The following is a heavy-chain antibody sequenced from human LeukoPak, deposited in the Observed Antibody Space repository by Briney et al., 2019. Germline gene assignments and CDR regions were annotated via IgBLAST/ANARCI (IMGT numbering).Heavy chain of an antibody. V-gene: IGHV1-18*01. CDR2: ISAYNGNT. CDR3: ARDSKARGSSWSY. CDR1: GYTLTSYG. J-gene: IGHJ4*02. Sequence: ASVKVSCMASGYTLTSYGISWVRQAPGQGREWMGWISAYNGNTNYAQKLQGRVTMTTDTSTSTAYMELRSLRSDDTAGCYCARDSKARGSSWSYWGQGTLVTVSS. D-gene: IGHD6-13*01.